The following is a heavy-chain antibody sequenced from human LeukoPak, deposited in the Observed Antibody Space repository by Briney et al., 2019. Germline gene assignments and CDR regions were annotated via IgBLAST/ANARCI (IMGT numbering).Heavy chain of an antibody. Sequence: PGGSLRLSCAASGFTVSSNYMSWVRQAPGKGLEWVSVIYSGGSTYYADSVKGRFTISRDNSKNTPYFQMNSLRAEDTAVYYCARGRGVGATALDYWGQGTLVTVSS. CDR3: ARGRGVGATALDY. J-gene: IGHJ4*02. V-gene: IGHV3-53*01. D-gene: IGHD1-26*01. CDR2: IYSGGST. CDR1: GFTVSSNY.